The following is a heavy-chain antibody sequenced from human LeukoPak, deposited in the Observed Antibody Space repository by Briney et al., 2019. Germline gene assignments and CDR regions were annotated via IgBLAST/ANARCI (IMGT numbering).Heavy chain of an antibody. D-gene: IGHD2-21*02. CDR2: ISGSGSST. V-gene: IGHV3-23*01. J-gene: IGHJ4*02. CDR3: AKDSTASCYSPLDY. CDR1: GFTFSDYY. Sequence: GGSLRLSCAASGFTFSDYYMSWLRQAPGKGLEWVSAISGSGSSTYYADSVKGRFTISRDNSKNTLYLQMNSLRVEDTAVYYCAKDSTASCYSPLDYWGQGTLVTVSS.